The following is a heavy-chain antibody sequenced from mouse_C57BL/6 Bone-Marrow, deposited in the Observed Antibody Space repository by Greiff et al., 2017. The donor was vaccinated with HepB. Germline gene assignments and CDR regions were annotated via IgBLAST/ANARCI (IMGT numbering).Heavy chain of an antibody. Sequence: QVQLQQSGAELVRPGASVKLSCKASGYTFTDYYINWVKQRPGQGLEWISRIYPGSGNTYYNEKFKGKATLTAEKSTSTAYMQLSSLTSEYSAVYFCARGAYWGQVTLVTVSA. V-gene: IGHV1-76*01. CDR3: ARGAY. CDR1: GYTFTDYY. CDR2: IYPGSGNT. J-gene: IGHJ3*01.